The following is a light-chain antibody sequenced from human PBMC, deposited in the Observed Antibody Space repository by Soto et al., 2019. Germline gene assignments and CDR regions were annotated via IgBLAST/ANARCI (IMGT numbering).Light chain of an antibody. V-gene: IGKV4-1*01. Sequence: DIVMTQSPDSLAVSLGERATINCKSSQSVLYSSNNKNYLAWYQQKPGQPPKLLIYWASTRESGVPDRFSGSGSGTDFTLTISSLQAEDVAAYYCQQYYSTWTFGQGTKVEIK. CDR2: WAS. CDR3: QQYYSTWT. CDR1: QSVLYSSNNKNY. J-gene: IGKJ1*01.